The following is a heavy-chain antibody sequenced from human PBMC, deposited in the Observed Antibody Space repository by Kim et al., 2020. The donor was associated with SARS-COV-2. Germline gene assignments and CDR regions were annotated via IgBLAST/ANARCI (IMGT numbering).Heavy chain of an antibody. Sequence: GGSLRLSCAASGFTFSSYAMSWVRQAPGKGLEWVSAISGSGGSTYYADSVKGRFTISRDNSKNTLYLQMNSLRAEDTAVYYCAKRLSSGYDFSIDYWGQGTLVTVSS. D-gene: IGHD5-12*01. J-gene: IGHJ4*02. CDR2: ISGSGGST. V-gene: IGHV3-23*01. CDR3: AKRLSSGYDFSIDY. CDR1: GFTFSSYA.